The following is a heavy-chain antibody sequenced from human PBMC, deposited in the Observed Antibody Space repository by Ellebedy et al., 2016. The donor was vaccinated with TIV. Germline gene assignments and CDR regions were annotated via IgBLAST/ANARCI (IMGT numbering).Heavy chain of an antibody. CDR1: GFTFTTST. J-gene: IGHJ4*02. V-gene: IGHV3-23*01. CDR3: LKDRQSGY. D-gene: IGHD3-10*01. Sequence: PGGSLRLSCAASGFTFTTSTMNWVRQAPGKGLEWVSAISAPGDATFYAGSVKGRFTISRDNSRNTLFLHMNSLRAEDTAVYYCLKDRQSGYWGQGTLVTVSS. CDR2: ISAPGDAT.